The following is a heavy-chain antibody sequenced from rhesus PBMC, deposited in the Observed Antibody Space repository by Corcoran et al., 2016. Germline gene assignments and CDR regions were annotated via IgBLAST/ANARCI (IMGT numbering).Heavy chain of an antibody. CDR1: GGSISSNY. CDR2: ICGRGGRT. D-gene: IGHD6-25*01. CDR3: ARTVYSGSPFDY. V-gene: IGHV4-160*01. Sequence: QVQLQESGPGPVKPSETLSLTCAASGGSISSNYWSGIRQPPGKGLEWIGRICGRGGRTDYNPSLKSRVTISTDTSKTQFSLKLSSVTAADTAVYYCARTVYSGSPFDYWGQGVLVTVSS. J-gene: IGHJ4*01.